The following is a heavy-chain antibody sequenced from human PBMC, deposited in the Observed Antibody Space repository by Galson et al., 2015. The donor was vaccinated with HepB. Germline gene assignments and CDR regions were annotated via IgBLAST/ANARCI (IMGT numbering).Heavy chain of an antibody. J-gene: IGHJ4*02. V-gene: IGHV1-46*01. CDR3: ARDLSPERSGYCADY. CDR1: GYTFTSYY. CDR2: INPSGGST. Sequence: SVTVSCKASGYTFTSYYMHWVRQAPGQGLEWMGIINPSGGSTSYAQKFQGRVTMTRDTSTSTVYMELSSLRSEDTAVYYCARDLSPERSGYCADYWGQGTLVTVSS. D-gene: IGHD3-22*01.